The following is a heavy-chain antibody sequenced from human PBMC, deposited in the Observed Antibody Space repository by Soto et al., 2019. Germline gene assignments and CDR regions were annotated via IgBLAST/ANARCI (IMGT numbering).Heavy chain of an antibody. V-gene: IGHV5-51*01. Sequence: LKISCKGSGYSFTSYWIGWVRQMPGKGLEWMGIIYPGDSDTRYSPSFQGQVTISADKSISTAYLQWSSLKASDTAMYYCARHLLPGIERYGMDVWGQGTTVTVSS. CDR1: GYSFTSYW. D-gene: IGHD6-13*01. J-gene: IGHJ6*02. CDR2: IYPGDSDT. CDR3: ARHLLPGIERYGMDV.